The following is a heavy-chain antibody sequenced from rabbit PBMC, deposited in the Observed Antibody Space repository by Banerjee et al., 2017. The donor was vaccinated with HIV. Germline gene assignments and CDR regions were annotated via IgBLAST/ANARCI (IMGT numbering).Heavy chain of an antibody. CDR1: GFSFSSRYW. Sequence: QEQLEESGGDLVKPEGSLTLTCTASGFSFSSRYWICWVRQAPGKGLEWIACIYADSSGNTAYASWARGRFTISKTSSTTVTLQMTSLTAADTATYFCAKDTSNSDGFVPFKLWGPGTLVTVS. CDR3: AKDTSNSDGFVPFKL. J-gene: IGHJ4*01. CDR2: IYADSSGNT. D-gene: IGHD1-1*01. V-gene: IGHV1S45*01.